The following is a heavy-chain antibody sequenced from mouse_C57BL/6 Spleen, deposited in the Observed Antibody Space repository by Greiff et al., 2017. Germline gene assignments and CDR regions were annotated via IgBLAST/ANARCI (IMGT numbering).Heavy chain of an antibody. V-gene: IGHV7-3*01. D-gene: IGHD1-1*01. CDR2: IRNKANGYTT. Sequence: DVQLQESGGGLVQPGGSLSLSCAASGFTFTDYYMSWVRQPPGKALEWLGFIRNKANGYTTEYSASVKGRFTISRDNSQSILYLQMNALRAEDSATYYCARYRSSSYDFDYWGQGTTLTVSS. CDR3: ARYRSSSYDFDY. J-gene: IGHJ2*01. CDR1: GFTFTDYY.